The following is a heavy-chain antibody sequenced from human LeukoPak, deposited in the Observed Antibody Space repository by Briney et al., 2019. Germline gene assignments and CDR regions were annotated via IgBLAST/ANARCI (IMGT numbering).Heavy chain of an antibody. V-gene: IGHV4-39*07. CDR2: IYYSGNT. Sequence: SETLSLTCTVSGGSISSSGYDWGWIRQPPGKGLEWIGSIYYSGNTYYIPSLNSRLTISQDTSNNQFSLTLSSVTAADTAIYYCARDKGHFDVDYWGQGILVTVSS. CDR1: GGSISSSGYD. J-gene: IGHJ4*02. D-gene: IGHD3-9*01. CDR3: ARDKGHFDVDY.